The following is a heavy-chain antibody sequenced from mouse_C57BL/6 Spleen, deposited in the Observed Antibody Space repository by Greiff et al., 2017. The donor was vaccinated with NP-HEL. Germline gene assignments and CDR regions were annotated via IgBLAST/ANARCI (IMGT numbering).Heavy chain of an antibody. CDR3: ARNWDVGYFDV. CDR1: GYAFSSSW. V-gene: IGHV1-82*01. D-gene: IGHD4-1*01. CDR2: IYPGDGDT. J-gene: IGHJ1*03. Sequence: VKLQQSGPELVKPGASVKISCKASGYAFSSSWMNWVKQRPGKGLEWIGRIYPGDGDTNYNGKFKGKATLTADKSSSTAYMQLSSLTSEDSAVYFCARNWDVGYFDVWGTGTTVTVSS.